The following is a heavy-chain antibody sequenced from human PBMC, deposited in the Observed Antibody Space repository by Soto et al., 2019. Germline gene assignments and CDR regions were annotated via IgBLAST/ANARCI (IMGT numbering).Heavy chain of an antibody. J-gene: IGHJ4*02. CDR2: ISGYNGKT. CDR3: ARDETYSSGWYLEY. V-gene: IGHV1-18*01. D-gene: IGHD6-19*01. Sequence: QVQLVQSGGEVKKPGASVKVSCKASGYMFNSYGMSWVRQAPGQGLEWMGWISGYNGKTEYAQRFQGRVTMSTETSTTTVYMELRSLRSDDTAVYYCARDETYSSGWYLEYWGQGTLVTVPS. CDR1: GYMFNSYG.